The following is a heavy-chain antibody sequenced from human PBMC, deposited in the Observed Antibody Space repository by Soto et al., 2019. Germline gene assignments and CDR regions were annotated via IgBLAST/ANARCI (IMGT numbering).Heavy chain of an antibody. CDR1: GGSFSGYY. J-gene: IGHJ4*02. CDR2: INHSGST. D-gene: IGHD6-19*01. V-gene: IGHV4-34*01. Sequence: PXETLSLTCAVDGGSFSGYYWSWIRQPPGKGLEWIGEINHSGSTNYNPSLKSRVTISVDTSKNQFSLKLSSVTAADTAVYYCARGRRFSVAGFFDYWGQGTLVTVSS. CDR3: ARGRRFSVAGFFDY.